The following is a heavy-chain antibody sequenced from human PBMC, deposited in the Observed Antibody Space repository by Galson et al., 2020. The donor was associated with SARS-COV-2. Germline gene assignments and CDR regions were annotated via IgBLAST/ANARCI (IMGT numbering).Heavy chain of an antibody. CDR1: GYTFTNYD. D-gene: IGHD3-9*01. CDR3: ARYIDILTGYYYFDC. Sequence: GASVKVSCKASGYTFTNYDITWVRQAPGQGLEWMGWISAYNANTKYAQKLQGRVTMTTDTSTHTAYMELGSLRSDDTAVYYCARYIDILTGYYYFDCWGQGTLVTVSS. J-gene: IGHJ4*02. CDR2: ISAYNANT. V-gene: IGHV1-18*04.